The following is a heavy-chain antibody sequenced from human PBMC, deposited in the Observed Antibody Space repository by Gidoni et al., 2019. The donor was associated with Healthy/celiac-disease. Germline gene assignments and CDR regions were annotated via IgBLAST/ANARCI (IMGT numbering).Heavy chain of an antibody. CDR1: GGSISSDSYY. CDR2: IYYSGST. V-gene: IGHV4-39*01. J-gene: IGHJ4*02. Sequence: QLQLQESGPGLVKPSETLSLTCTVSGGSISSDSYYWGWIRHPPGKGLEWIGSIYYSGSTYYNPSLKSRVTISVDTAKNQFSLKLSSVTAADTAVYYCARRSSGWYLDYWGQGTLVTVSS. CDR3: ARRSSGWYLDY. D-gene: IGHD6-19*01.